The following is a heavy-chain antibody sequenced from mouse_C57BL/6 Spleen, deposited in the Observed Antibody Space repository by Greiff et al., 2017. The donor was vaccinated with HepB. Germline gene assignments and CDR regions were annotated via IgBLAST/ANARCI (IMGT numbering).Heavy chain of an antibody. V-gene: IGHV1-47*01. CDR1: GYTFTTYP. CDR3: ARGYERTTRGYAMDY. Sequence: QVQLKESGAELVKPGASVKMSCKASGYTFTTYPIEWMKQNHGKSLEWIGNFHPYNDDTKYNEKFKGKATLTVEKSSSTVYLELSRLTSDDSAVYSCARGYERTTRGYAMDYWGQGTSVTVSS. D-gene: IGHD2-12*01. J-gene: IGHJ4*01. CDR2: FHPYNDDT.